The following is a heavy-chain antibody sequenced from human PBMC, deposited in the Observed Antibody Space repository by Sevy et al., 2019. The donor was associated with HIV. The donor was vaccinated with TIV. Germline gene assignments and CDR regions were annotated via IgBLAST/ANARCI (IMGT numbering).Heavy chain of an antibody. J-gene: IGHJ4*02. CDR3: ARLSGYSSSWSYFDY. Sequence: GGSLRLSCAASGFTFSSYSMNWVRQAPGKGLERVSYISSSSSTMYYADSVKGRFTISRDNAKNSLYLQMNSLRAEDTAVYYCARLSGYSSSWSYFDYWGQGTLVTVSS. D-gene: IGHD6-13*01. CDR2: ISSSSSTM. CDR1: GFTFSSYS. V-gene: IGHV3-48*01.